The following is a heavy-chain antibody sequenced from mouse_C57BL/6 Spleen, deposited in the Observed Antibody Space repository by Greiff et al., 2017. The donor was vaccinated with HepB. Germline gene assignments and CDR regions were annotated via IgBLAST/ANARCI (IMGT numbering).Heavy chain of an antibody. J-gene: IGHJ3*01. D-gene: IGHD1-1*01. Sequence: EVQLQQSGPELVKPGASVKISCKASGYSFTDYNMNWVKQSNGKSLEWIGVINPNYGTTSYNQKFKGKATLTVDQSSSTAYMKLNSLTSEDSAVYYCSAYYGSSYSFAYWGQGTLVTVSA. CDR1: GYSFTDYN. CDR3: SAYYGSSYSFAY. CDR2: INPNYGTT. V-gene: IGHV1-39*01.